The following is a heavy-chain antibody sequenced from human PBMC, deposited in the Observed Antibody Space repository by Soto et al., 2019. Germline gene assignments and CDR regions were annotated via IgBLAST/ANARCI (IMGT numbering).Heavy chain of an antibody. Sequence: GESLKISCKGSGYNFHTYWIAWVRQMPGKGLEWMGFIYPHDSDTRYSPSFRGQVTISADKSINTAYLQWTSLKASDTAIYFCARPTYYHYGMQVWGQGTTVTVSS. CDR3: ARPTYYHYGMQV. V-gene: IGHV5-51*01. J-gene: IGHJ6*02. CDR2: IYPHDSDT. CDR1: GYNFHTYW. D-gene: IGHD1-26*01.